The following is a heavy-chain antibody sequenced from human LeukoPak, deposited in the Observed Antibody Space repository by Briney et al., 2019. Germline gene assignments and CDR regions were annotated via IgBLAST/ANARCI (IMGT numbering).Heavy chain of an antibody. CDR2: ISYTGST. CDR3: TRDRRDGYNYVDY. J-gene: IGHJ4*02. V-gene: IGHV4-59*01. CDR1: GGSIRNYY. Sequence: SETLSLTCTVSGGSIRNYYWRWIRQPPGKGLEWIGYISYTGSTDYNPSLKSRVTISVDTSKNQFSLKLNSVTAADTAVYYCTRDRRDGYNYVDYWGQGTLVTVSS. D-gene: IGHD5-24*01.